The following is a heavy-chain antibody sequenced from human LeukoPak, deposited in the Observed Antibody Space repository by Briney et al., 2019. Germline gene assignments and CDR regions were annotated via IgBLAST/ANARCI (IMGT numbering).Heavy chain of an antibody. CDR1: GFTFSNYW. CDR2: TKPDGSET. Sequence: GGSLRLSCAASGFTFSNYWMSWVRQAPGKGLEWLANTKPDGSETHYVDSVKGRFTVSRDNAKNSLYLQVDSLRADDTAVYYCARHFRRDYYDSSGYYYVGAGYFDYWGQGTLVTVSS. D-gene: IGHD3-22*01. CDR3: ARHFRRDYYDSSGYYYVGAGYFDY. V-gene: IGHV3-7*01. J-gene: IGHJ4*02.